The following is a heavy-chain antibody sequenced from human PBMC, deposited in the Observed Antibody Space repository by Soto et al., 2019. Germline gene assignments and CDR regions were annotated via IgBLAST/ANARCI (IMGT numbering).Heavy chain of an antibody. Sequence: VQVLESGGGLVQPGGSLRLSCAASGFTFSVYAMSWVRQSPTKGLEWVSTISAGGDNTYHADSVKGRFTISRDNSKNTLYLQMTTLAVEDTAVYFCAKGGGSRDYNYMDVWGEGATVTVSS. J-gene: IGHJ6*03. CDR1: GFTFSVYA. D-gene: IGHD2-15*01. CDR3: AKGGGSRDYNYMDV. CDR2: ISAGGDNT. V-gene: IGHV3-23*01.